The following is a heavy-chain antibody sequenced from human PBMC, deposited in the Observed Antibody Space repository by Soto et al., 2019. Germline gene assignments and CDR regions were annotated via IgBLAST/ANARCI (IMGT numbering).Heavy chain of an antibody. J-gene: IGHJ6*02. CDR2: IIPIFGTA. CDR3: ARASTVVTPPNSYYYGMDV. Sequence: GASVKVSCKASGGTFSSYAISWVRQAPGQGLEWMGGIIPIFGTANYAQKFQGRVTITADESTSTAYMELSSLRSEDTAVYYCARASTVVTPPNSYYYGMDVWGQGTTVTVSS. V-gene: IGHV1-69*13. D-gene: IGHD4-17*01. CDR1: GGTFSSYA.